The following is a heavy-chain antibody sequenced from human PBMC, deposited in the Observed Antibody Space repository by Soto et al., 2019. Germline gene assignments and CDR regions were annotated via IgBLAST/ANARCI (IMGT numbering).Heavy chain of an antibody. J-gene: IGHJ4*02. V-gene: IGHV4-31*11. CDR3: ARDQVFDY. CDR2: INYSGST. CDR1: GCSISSCCYY. Sequence: SETLALTCAVSGCSISSCCYYWSWIRQHPGKGLEWIGYINYSGSTYYNSSLKSRVTISVDTSKNQFSLKVSSVTAADTAVYYCARDQVFDYWGQGALVTVSS.